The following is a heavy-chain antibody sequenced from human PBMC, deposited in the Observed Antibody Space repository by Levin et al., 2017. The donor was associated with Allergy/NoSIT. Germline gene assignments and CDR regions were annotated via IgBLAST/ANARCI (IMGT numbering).Heavy chain of an antibody. V-gene: IGHV4-31*01. Sequence: NPSETLSLTCTVSGGSLSSGNYYWSWIRQRPGKGLEWIGHIYNTRTTYSNPSLKSPVTISMDTSNNQFSLNLSSVTAADTAVYYCARGNFLTVHFDYWGQGTLVTVSS. J-gene: IGHJ4*02. CDR1: GGSLSSGNYY. CDR2: IYNTRTT. CDR3: ARGNFLTVHFDY. D-gene: IGHD7-27*01.